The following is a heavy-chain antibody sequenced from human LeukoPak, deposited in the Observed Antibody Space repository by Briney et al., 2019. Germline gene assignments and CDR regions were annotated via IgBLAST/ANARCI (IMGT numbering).Heavy chain of an antibody. D-gene: IGHD3-10*01. CDR2: IKQDGSQK. CDR3: AKEVGGSGSF. CDR1: GFTFSDYW. Sequence: GGSLRLSCAASGFTFSDYWMTWVRQAPGKGLEWVANIKQDGSQKYYVDSVKGRFTISRDNAKNSLYLQMNSLRAEDTAVYYCAKEVGGSGSFWGQGTLVTVSS. V-gene: IGHV3-7*01. J-gene: IGHJ4*02.